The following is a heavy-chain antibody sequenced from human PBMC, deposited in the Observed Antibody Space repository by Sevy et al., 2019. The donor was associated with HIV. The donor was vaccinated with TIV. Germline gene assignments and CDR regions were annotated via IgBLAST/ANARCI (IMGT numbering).Heavy chain of an antibody. V-gene: IGHV3-11*01. Sequence: GGSLRLSCAASGFTFSDYYMSWIRQAPGKGLEWVSYISSSGSTIYYADSVKGRVTISRDNAKNSLYLKMNSQRAEDTAVYYCAGDQGVTMVRGVITTRGYFDYWGQGTLVTVSS. CDR1: GFTFSDYY. D-gene: IGHD3-10*01. CDR3: AGDQGVTMVRGVITTRGYFDY. CDR2: ISSSGSTI. J-gene: IGHJ4*02.